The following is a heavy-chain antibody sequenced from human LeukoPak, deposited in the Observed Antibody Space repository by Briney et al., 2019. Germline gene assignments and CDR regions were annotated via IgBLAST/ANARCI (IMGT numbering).Heavy chain of an antibody. V-gene: IGHV3-64*02. Sequence: GGSLRLSCAASGFTFSSYAMHWVRQAPGKGLEYVSAISSNGGSTYYADSVKGRFTISRDNSKNTLYLQMGSLRAEDMAVYYCARGYCSGGSCYGIDYWGPGSLFTVSS. J-gene: IGHJ4*02. CDR1: GFTFSSYA. CDR2: ISSNGGST. D-gene: IGHD2-15*01. CDR3: ARGYCSGGSCYGIDY.